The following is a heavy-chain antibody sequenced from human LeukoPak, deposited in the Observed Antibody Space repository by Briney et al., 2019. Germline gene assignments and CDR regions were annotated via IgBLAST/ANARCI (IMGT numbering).Heavy chain of an antibody. CDR1: GFTFSSYG. J-gene: IGHJ4*02. CDR2: ISPSGGGT. D-gene: IGHD7-27*01. CDR3: AQDLAWGAFDH. Sequence: GGSLRLSCAASGFTFSSYGMNWVRQAPGKGLEWVSGISPSGGGTYYADSVKGRFTISRDDSKNTLSLQMNSLRVEDTAVYYCAQDLAWGAFDHWGQGTLVTVSS. V-gene: IGHV3-23*01.